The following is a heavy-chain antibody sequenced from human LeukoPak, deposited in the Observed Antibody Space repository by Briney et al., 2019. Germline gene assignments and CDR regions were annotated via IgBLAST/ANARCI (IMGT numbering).Heavy chain of an antibody. Sequence: ASVKVSCKASGYTFTGYYMHWVRQAPGQGLEWMGWINPNSGGTNYAQKFQGRVTMTRDTSISTAYMELSRLRSDDTAVYYCARDGWYYDILTGYLTWGQGTLVTVSS. J-gene: IGHJ4*02. CDR3: ARDGWYYDILTGYLT. V-gene: IGHV1-2*02. D-gene: IGHD3-9*01. CDR1: GYTFTGYY. CDR2: INPNSGGT.